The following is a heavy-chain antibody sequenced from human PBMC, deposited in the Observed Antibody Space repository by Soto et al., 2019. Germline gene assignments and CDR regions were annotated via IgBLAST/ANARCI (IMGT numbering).Heavy chain of an antibody. CDR2: LYSGGST. D-gene: IGHD2-15*01. V-gene: IGHV3-66*01. CDR1: GFTVSSSY. Sequence: GGSLRLSCAASGFTVSSSYMSWVRQAPGKGLEWVSVLYSGGSTYYADSVKGRFTISRDNSKNTLYLQMNSLRAEDTAVYYCATWGYCSGGSCYAALGGYFDSWGQGTLVTVSS. CDR3: ATWGYCSGGSCYAALGGYFDS. J-gene: IGHJ4*02.